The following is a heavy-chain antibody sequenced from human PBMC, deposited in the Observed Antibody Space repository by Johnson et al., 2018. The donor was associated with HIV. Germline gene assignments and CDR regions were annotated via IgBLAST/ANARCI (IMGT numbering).Heavy chain of an antibody. Sequence: MLLVESGGGLVQPGGSLRLSCAASGFTVSSNYMSWVRQTPGKGLEWVSVIYSGGSTYYADSVKGRFTISRDNSKKTLYLQMNTLRPEDTAVYYCATRDPTYRPGVFGIWGQGTMVTVSS. V-gene: IGHV3-66*01. J-gene: IGHJ3*02. CDR1: GFTVSSNY. CDR3: ATRDPTYRPGVFGI. D-gene: IGHD1-14*01. CDR2: IYSGGST.